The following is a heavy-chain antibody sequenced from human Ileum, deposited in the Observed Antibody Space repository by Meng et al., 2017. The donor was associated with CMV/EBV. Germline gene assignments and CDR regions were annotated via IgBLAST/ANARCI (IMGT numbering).Heavy chain of an antibody. J-gene: IGHJ4*02. CDR1: GFTFSSYA. CDR2: ITSGGST. V-gene: IGHV3-23*01. CDR3: AKKRDLSIGHEWGH. Sequence: GGSLRLSCAASGFTFSSYAMSWVRQAPGKGLEWVSTITSGGSTYYGDSVKGRFTISRDNSKNTLFLQMNSLRAEDTAVYYCAKKRDLSIGHEWGHWGQGSLVTVSS. D-gene: IGHD1-26*01.